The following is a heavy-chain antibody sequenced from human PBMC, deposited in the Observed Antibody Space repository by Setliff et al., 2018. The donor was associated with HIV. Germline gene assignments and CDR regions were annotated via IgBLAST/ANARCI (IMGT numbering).Heavy chain of an antibody. CDR2: IYTSGIT. CDR1: GGSISSYY. V-gene: IGHV4-4*08. CDR3: ASLFHDTSAPWLNYFDH. D-gene: IGHD3-22*01. Sequence: SSETLSLTCTVSGGSISSYYWSWIRLPPGKGLEWIGYIYTSGITNYNPSLKSRVKISVDTSKNQFSLDLSSVTAADTAVYYCASLFHDTSAPWLNYFDHWGQGTLVTVSS. J-gene: IGHJ4*02.